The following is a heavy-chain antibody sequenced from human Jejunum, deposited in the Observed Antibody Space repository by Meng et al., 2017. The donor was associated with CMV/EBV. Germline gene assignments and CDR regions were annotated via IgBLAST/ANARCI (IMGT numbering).Heavy chain of an antibody. CDR1: GGSFSEYN. Sequence: QVHLPQWGAVLLKPSETLSLTCAIYGGSFSEYNWIWFRQPPGKGLEWIGENSHDGGTPYNPSLKSRVTISVDTSKNQFSLKLRSVTAADTSVYYCVLYSNNIDYWGQRTLVTVSS. V-gene: IGHV4-34*01. CDR2: NSHDGGT. J-gene: IGHJ4*02. CDR3: VLYSNNIDY. D-gene: IGHD6-13*01.